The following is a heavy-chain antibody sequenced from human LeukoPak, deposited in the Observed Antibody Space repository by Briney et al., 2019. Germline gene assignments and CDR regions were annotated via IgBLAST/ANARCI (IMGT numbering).Heavy chain of an antibody. J-gene: IGHJ4*02. CDR3: ASCKMDTVMYYFDY. V-gene: IGHV3-21*04. D-gene: IGHD5-18*01. Sequence: GGSLRLSCAASGFTFSSYSMNWVRQAPGKGLEWVSSISSSSSYIYYADSVKGRFTISRDNAKNSLYLQMNSLRVEDTAAYYCASCKMDTVMYYFDYWGQGTLVTVSS. CDR2: ISSSSSYI. CDR1: GFTFSSYS.